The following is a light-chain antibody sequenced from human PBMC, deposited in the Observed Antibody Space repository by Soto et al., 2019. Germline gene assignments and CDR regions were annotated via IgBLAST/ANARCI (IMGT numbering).Light chain of an antibody. Sequence: EILMTQSPATLSVSPGERATLSCRASQSVSSNVAWYQQKHGQAPRLLIYGASTRATGIPARFSGSGSGTEFTLTISSLQSEDFAVYYCQHYNNWPPWTFGQGTKVEIK. CDR3: QHYNNWPPWT. J-gene: IGKJ1*01. V-gene: IGKV3-15*01. CDR1: QSVSSN. CDR2: GAS.